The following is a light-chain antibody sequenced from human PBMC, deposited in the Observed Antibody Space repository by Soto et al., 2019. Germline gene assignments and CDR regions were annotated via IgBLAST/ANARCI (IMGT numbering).Light chain of an antibody. CDR2: GAS. V-gene: IGKV3-15*01. J-gene: IGKJ1*01. Sequence: EIVMTQSPTTLAVSPGEGATLSCPACQSVGTNLAWYQQKRGQAPRLLIYGASTRADGVPARFSGSGSGTEFTLTISSLQSEDFAVYYCQQYNNWPPWTFGQGTKVDIK. CDR1: QSVGTN. CDR3: QQYNNWPPWT.